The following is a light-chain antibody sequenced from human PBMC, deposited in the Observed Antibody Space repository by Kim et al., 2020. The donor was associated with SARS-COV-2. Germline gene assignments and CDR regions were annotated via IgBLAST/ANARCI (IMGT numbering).Light chain of an antibody. V-gene: IGKV1-17*03. Sequence: DIQMTQSPSAMSASVGDRVTITCRASQGIGNYLAWFQQKPGKVPERLIYATSSLQSGVPSRFSGSGSGTKFTLTISSLQPEDFATYYCLQHSAYPYTFGQGTKVEIK. CDR3: LQHSAYPYT. J-gene: IGKJ2*01. CDR1: QGIGNY. CDR2: ATS.